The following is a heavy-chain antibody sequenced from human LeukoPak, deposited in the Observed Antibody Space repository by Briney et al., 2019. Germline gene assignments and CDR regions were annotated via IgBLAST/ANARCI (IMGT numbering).Heavy chain of an antibody. CDR3: ARGPKYYDFWSGYSVTLDY. Sequence: PSETLSLTCTVSGGSISSYYWSWIRQPAGKGLEWIGRIYTSGSTNYNPSLKSRVTMSVDTSKNQFSLKLSSVTAADTAVYYCARGPKYYDFWSGYSVTLDYWCQGTLVTVSS. CDR2: IYTSGST. CDR1: GGSISSYY. V-gene: IGHV4-4*07. D-gene: IGHD3-3*01. J-gene: IGHJ4*02.